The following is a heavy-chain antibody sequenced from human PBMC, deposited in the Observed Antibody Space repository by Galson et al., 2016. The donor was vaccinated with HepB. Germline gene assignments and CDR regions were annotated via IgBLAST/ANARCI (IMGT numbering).Heavy chain of an antibody. CDR2: IYSSEGT. Sequence: ETLSLTCIVSGGSISSDYYWGWIRQPPGRGLEWIGSIYSSEGTYYNPSLKSRVTISVDTSKNQFSLRLNSVTAADPGVYYCATGIVVAGKYYYYYMDVWGKGTTVTVSS. CDR1: GGSISSDYY. V-gene: IGHV4-39*01. J-gene: IGHJ6*03. CDR3: ATGIVVAGKYYYYYMDV. D-gene: IGHD6-19*01.